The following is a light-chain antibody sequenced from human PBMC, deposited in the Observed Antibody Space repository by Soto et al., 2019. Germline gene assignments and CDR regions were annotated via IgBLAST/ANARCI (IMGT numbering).Light chain of an antibody. CDR3: CSYAGSPYV. V-gene: IGLV2-11*01. CDR2: DVS. Sequence: QSALTQPRSVSGSPGQSVAISCTGTSSDVGGYDYVSWFQQHPGKAPKLMIYDVSKWPSGVPDRFSGSKSGNTASLTISGLQAEDEADYYCCSYAGSPYVFGTGTKLTVL. CDR1: SSDVGGYDY. J-gene: IGLJ1*01.